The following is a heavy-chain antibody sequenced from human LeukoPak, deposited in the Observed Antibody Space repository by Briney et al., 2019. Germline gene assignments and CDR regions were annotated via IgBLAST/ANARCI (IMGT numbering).Heavy chain of an antibody. CDR2: IGTSSIYI. CDR1: GFTFSNYT. Sequence: GRSLRLSCAASGFTFSNYTMNWVRQAPGKGLEWVSSIGTSSIYISYADSVKGRFTISRDNAKNSLYLQMNSLRAEDTAVYFCARENSGPDYWGQGTLVTVSS. V-gene: IGHV3-21*01. CDR3: ARENSGPDY. J-gene: IGHJ4*02. D-gene: IGHD5-12*01.